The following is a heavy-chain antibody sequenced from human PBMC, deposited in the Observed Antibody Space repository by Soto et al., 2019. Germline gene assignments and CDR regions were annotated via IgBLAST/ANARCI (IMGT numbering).Heavy chain of an antibody. D-gene: IGHD2-15*01. CDR1: GGSISSGSYY. CDR3: ARDTKLGYCSGGSCYHYYYYYGMDV. J-gene: IGHJ6*02. CDR2: IYYSGST. Sequence: SETLSLTCTVSGGSISSGSYYWSWIRQPPGKGLEWIGYIYYSGSTNYNPSLKSRVTISVDTSKNQFSLKLSSVTAADTAVYYCARDTKLGYCSGGSCYHYYYYYGMDVWGQGTTVTVSS. V-gene: IGHV4-61*01.